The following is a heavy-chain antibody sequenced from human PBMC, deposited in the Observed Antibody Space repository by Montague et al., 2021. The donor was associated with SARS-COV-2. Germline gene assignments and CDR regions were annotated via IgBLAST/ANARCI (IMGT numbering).Heavy chain of an antibody. CDR1: GGSFSGYY. CDR3: TREGYQVLWSDYYYYGMDV. J-gene: IGHJ6*02. Sequence: SETLSLTCAVSGGSFSGYYWSWIRQPPGKGLEWIGEINHSGSTNXNPSLKSRVTISVDTSKNQFSLKLSSVTAADTAVYYCTREGYQVLWSDYYYYGMDVWGQGTPVTVSS. V-gene: IGHV4-34*01. CDR2: INHSGST. D-gene: IGHD2-2*01.